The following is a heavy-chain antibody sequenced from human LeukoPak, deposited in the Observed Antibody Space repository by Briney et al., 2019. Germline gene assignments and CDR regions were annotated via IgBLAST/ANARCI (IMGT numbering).Heavy chain of an antibody. CDR1: VVTLSAYA. D-gene: IGHD6-19*01. CDR3: ATAGQCQFRFRHYSYYYMDV. V-gene: IGHV3-23*01. CDR2: ISGSGDDT. J-gene: IGHJ6*03. Sequence: PGGSLRLSCAASVVTLSAYATTWGRQAPGRGLEWVSGISGSGDDTFYADSVKGRVTISRDNSKNTLYLQMSSLRAEDTAVYYCATAGQCQFRFRHYSYYYMDVWGKGTTVTVSS.